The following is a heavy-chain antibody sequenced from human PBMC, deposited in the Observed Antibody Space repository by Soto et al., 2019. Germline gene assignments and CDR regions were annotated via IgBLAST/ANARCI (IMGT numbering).Heavy chain of an antibody. CDR2: INPSGGST. D-gene: IGHD4-4*01. J-gene: IGHJ6*02. Sequence: ASVKVSCKASGYTFTSYYMHWVRQAPGQGLEWMGIINPSGGSTSYAQKFQGRVTMTRDTSTSTVYMGLSSLRSEDTAVYYCARARNQDYYGMDVWGQGTTVTVSS. CDR1: GYTFTSYY. CDR3: ARARNQDYYGMDV. V-gene: IGHV1-46*01.